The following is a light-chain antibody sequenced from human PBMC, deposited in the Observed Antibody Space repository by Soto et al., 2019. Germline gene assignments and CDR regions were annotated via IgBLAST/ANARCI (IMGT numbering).Light chain of an antibody. V-gene: IGKV3-11*01. J-gene: IGKJ4*01. Sequence: EIVLTQSPATLSLSPGERATLSCRASQSVSTYLAWYQQKPGQAPRLLIYDTFNRATGIPARFSGSGSGTDFTLTISSLEPEDFAVYYCQQRSYWLTFGEGTKVDI. CDR2: DTF. CDR3: QQRSYWLT. CDR1: QSVSTY.